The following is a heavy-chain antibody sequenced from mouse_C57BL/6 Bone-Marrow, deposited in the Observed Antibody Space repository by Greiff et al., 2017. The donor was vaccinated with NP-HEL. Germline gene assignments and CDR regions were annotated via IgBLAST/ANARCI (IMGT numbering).Heavy chain of an antibody. CDR3: TRTPYDYGSSYWYFDV. D-gene: IGHD1-1*01. J-gene: IGHJ1*03. Sequence: QVQLKESGAELVRPGASVTLSCKASGYTFTDYEMHWVKQTPVHGLEWIGAIDPETGGTAYNQKFKGKAILTADKSSSTAYMELRSLTSEDSAVYYCTRTPYDYGSSYWYFDVWGTGTTVTVSS. CDR2: IDPETGGT. CDR1: GYTFTDYE. V-gene: IGHV1-15*01.